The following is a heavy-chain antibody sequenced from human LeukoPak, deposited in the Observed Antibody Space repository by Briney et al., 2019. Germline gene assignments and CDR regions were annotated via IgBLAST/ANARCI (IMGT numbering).Heavy chain of an antibody. CDR3: AREYCSGGICYAYFDY. D-gene: IGHD2-15*01. J-gene: IGHJ4*02. CDR1: GYTFTCYY. CDR2: NRPNSGDT. V-gene: IGHV1-2*06. Sequence: ASVTYSCKATGYTFTCYYMHLVRHAHGQRCEYIGRNRPNSGDTTYAQKFQGRVSMTRDRSRSTAYMELSRLRSDDTAVYYCAREYCSGGICYAYFDYWGQGTLVTVSS.